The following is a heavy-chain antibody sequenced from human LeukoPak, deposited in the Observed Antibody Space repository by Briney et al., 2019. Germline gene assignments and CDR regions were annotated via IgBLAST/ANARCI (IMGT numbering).Heavy chain of an antibody. CDR1: GYTFTSYY. V-gene: IGHV1-46*01. D-gene: IGHD5-18*01. Sequence: RASVKVSCKASGYTFTSYYMHWVRPAPGQGLAWMGIINPSGGSTSYAQKFQGRVTMTRDMSTSTVYMELSSLRSEDTAVYYCARAVHSGYSYGQRDYYFDYWGQGTLVTVSS. CDR3: ARAVHSGYSYGQRDYYFDY. J-gene: IGHJ4*02. CDR2: INPSGGST.